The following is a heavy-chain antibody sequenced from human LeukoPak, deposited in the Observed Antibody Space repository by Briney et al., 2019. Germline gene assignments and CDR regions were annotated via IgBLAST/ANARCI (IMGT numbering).Heavy chain of an antibody. CDR2: MNPNSGNT. D-gene: IGHD4-17*01. CDR3: ARDYGDYDFWFDP. Sequence: ASEKVSCKASGYTFTSYDINWVRQATGQGLEWMGWMNPNSGNTGYAQKFQGRVTMTRNTSISTAYMELSSLRSEDTAVYYCARDYGDYDFWFDPWGQGTLVTVSS. V-gene: IGHV1-8*01. CDR1: GYTFTSYD. J-gene: IGHJ5*02.